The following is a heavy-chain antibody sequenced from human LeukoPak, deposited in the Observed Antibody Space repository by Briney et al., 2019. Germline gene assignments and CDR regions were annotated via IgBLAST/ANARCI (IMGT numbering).Heavy chain of an antibody. CDR2: IWYDGSTK. Sequence: GRSLRLSCAASGFTFSSYGMHWVRQAPGKGLEWVAVIWYDGSTKYYADSVKGRFTISRDNSKNTLYLQMNSLRAEDTAVYYCARNYYDSSGYYYHDYWGQGTLVTVSS. CDR3: ARNYYDSSGYYYHDY. V-gene: IGHV3-33*01. J-gene: IGHJ4*02. D-gene: IGHD3-22*01. CDR1: GFTFSSYG.